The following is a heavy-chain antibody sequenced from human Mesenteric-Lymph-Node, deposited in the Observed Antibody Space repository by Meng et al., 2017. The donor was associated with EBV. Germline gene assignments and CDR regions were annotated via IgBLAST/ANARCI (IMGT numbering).Heavy chain of an antibody. CDR1: GGSVSSGSYY. CDR2: MYYTGSG. CDR3: ARDLGSGI. Sequence: QGQLQESGPGLVKPSETLSLTCTVSGGSVSSGSYYWSWIRQPPGKGLEWIGYMYYTGSGNYIPSLKSRVTILVDTSKNQFFLRLSSVTAADTAVYYCARDLGSGIWGQGMLVTVSS. D-gene: IGHD3-16*01. J-gene: IGHJ4*02. V-gene: IGHV4-61*01.